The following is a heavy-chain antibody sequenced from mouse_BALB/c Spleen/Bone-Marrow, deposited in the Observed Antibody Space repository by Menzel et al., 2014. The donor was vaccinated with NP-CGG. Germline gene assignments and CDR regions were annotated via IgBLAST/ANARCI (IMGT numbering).Heavy chain of an antibody. CDR3: TRYYCDSSLFDY. CDR1: GFNIKDTY. J-gene: IGHJ2*01. CDR2: IDPANGNT. V-gene: IGHV14-3*02. D-gene: IGHD1-1*01. Sequence: VQLQQSGAELVKPGASVKLSCTASGFNIKDTYMHWVKQRPEQGLEWIGRIDPANGNTKYDPKFQGKATITADTSSNTAYLQRSNLTSEDTAVYYCTRYYCDSSLFDYWGQGTTLTVSS.